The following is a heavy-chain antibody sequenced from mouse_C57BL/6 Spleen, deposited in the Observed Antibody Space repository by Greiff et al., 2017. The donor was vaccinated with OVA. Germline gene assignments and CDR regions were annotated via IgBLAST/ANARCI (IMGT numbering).Heavy chain of an antibody. J-gene: IGHJ4*01. CDR2: ISYDGSN. D-gene: IGHD2-2*01. Sequence: EVQLVESGPGLVKPSQSLSLTCSVTGYSITSGYYWNWIRQFPGNKLEWMGYISYDGSNNYNPSLKNRISITRDTSKNQFFLKLNSVTTEDTATYYCAREGYEDAMDYWGQGTSVTVSS. V-gene: IGHV3-6*01. CDR3: AREGYEDAMDY. CDR1: GYSITSGYY.